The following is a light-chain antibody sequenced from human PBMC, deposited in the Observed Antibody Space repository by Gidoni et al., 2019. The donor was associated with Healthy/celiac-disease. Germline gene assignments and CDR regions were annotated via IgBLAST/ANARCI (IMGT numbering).Light chain of an antibody. CDR2: DAT. Sequence: IVPTQFPATLSLSPGVRATLSGRDSQSVSSYLAWYQQKPGQAPRLLNYDATNRAPGIPARLSGSGSGTDFTLTISRLEPEDFAVYYWQQRSNWPFTFGPGTRVDIK. V-gene: IGKV3-11*01. CDR1: QSVSSY. CDR3: QQRSNWPFT. J-gene: IGKJ3*01.